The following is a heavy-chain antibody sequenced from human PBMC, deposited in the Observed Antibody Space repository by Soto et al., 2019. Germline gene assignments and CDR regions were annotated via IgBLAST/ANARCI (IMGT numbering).Heavy chain of an antibody. V-gene: IGHV4-59*08. J-gene: IGHJ4*02. CDR1: GGSLSSYY. Sequence: ASETLSPTCTVSGGSLSSYYWSWVRQPPGKGLEWIGYIYYSGSANYNPSLKSRVTISVDTSRTQFSLKLSSVTAADTAVYYCACVSGSFTAGSLDYWGQGTLVTVSS. CDR3: ACVSGSFTAGSLDY. CDR2: IYYSGSA. D-gene: IGHD1-26*01.